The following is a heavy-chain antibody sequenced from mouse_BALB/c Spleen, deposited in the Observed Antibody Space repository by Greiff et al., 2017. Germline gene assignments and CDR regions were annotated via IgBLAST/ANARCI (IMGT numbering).Heavy chain of an antibody. CDR1: GYTFTNYW. D-gene: IGHD2-14*01. V-gene: IGHV1-63*02. CDR3: ARAERYDGYYYAMDY. Sequence: VKLMESGAELVRPGTSVKISCKASGYTFTNYWLGWVKQRPGHGLEWIGDIYPGGGYTNYNEKFKGKATLTADTSSSTAYMQLSSLTSEDSAVYFCARAERYDGYYYAMDYWGQGTSVTVSS. J-gene: IGHJ4*01. CDR2: IYPGGGYT.